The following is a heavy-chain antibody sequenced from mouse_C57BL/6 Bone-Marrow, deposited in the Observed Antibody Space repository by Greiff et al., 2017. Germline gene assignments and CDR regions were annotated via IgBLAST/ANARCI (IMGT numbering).Heavy chain of an antibody. Sequence: EVKLMESGPVLVKPGASVKMSCKASGYTFTDYYMNWVKQSHGKSLEWIGVINPYNGGTSYNQKFKGKATWTVDKSSSTAYMELNSLTSEDSAVYYCATELSYFDYRGQGTTLTVSS. CDR3: ATELSYFDY. CDR2: INPYNGGT. CDR1: GYTFTDYY. V-gene: IGHV1-19*01. J-gene: IGHJ2*01. D-gene: IGHD3-3*01.